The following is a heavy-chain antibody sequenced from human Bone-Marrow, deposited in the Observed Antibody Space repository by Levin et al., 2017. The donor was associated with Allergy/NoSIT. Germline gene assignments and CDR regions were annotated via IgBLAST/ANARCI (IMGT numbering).Heavy chain of an antibody. CDR2: INPNSGGT. CDR3: ARGMIVGAIKGVGY. D-gene: IGHD3-22*01. CDR1: GYTFTAYY. Sequence: GESLKISCKTSGYTFTAYYMHWVRQAPGQGLEWMGWINPNSGGTNYAQKFQGRVTMTRDTSISTAYMELSSLRSDDTAVDYCARGMIVGAIKGVGYWGQGTLVTVSS. V-gene: IGHV1-2*02. J-gene: IGHJ4*02.